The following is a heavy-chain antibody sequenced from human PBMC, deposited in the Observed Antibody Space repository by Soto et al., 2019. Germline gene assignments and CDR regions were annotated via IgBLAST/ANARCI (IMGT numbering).Heavy chain of an antibody. J-gene: IGHJ3*02. Sequence: QVQLVESGGGVVQPGRSLRLSCAASGFTFSSYGMHWVRQAPGKGLEWVAVIWYDGSNKYYADSVKGRFTISRDNSKNTLYLQMNSLRAEDTAVYYCAREWTADDAFDIWGQGTMVTVSS. CDR2: IWYDGSNK. CDR3: AREWTADDAFDI. V-gene: IGHV3-33*01. CDR1: GFTFSSYG. D-gene: IGHD6-19*01.